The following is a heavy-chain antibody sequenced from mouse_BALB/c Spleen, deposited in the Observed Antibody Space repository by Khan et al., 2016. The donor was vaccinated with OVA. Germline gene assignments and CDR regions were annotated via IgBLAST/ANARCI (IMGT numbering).Heavy chain of an antibody. V-gene: IGHV3-5*02. J-gene: IGHJ1*01. CDR2: IYYSGTS. CDR3: ARDYGSLYWYFDV. D-gene: IGHD1-1*01. Sequence: EVELVESGPGLVKPSQTVSLTCTVTGISITTGNYRWSWIRQFPGNKLEWIGNIYYSGTSTYNPSLTSRTTITRDTSKSQFFLEMNSLTAEDTATYFCARDYGSLYWYFDVWGAGTTVTVSS. CDR1: GISITTGNYR.